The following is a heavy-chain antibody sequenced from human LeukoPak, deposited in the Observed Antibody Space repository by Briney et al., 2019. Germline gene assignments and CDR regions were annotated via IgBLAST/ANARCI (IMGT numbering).Heavy chain of an antibody. V-gene: IGHV3-21*01. D-gene: IGHD3-9*01. CDR3: ASRDILTGLDAFDI. J-gene: IGHJ3*02. CDR2: ISSSSRYI. CDR1: GFTFSSYS. Sequence: PGGSLRLSCAASGFTFSSYSMNWVRQAPGKGLEWVSSISSSSRYIYYADSVKGRFTISRDNAKNSLYLQMNSLRAEDTAVYYCASRDILTGLDAFDIWGQGTMVTVSS.